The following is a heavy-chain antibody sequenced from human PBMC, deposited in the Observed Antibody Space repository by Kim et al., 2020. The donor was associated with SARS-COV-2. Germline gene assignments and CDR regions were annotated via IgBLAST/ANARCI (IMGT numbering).Heavy chain of an antibody. CDR1: GGSISSDGYY. Sequence: SETLSLTCTVSGGSISSDGYYWSWIRQHPGKGLEWIGYIYYSGSTYYNPSLKSRLTISVDTSTDQFSLKLSSVTAADTAVYYCARYSGSSGPIDYWGQGTLVTVSS. CDR3: ARYSGSSGPIDY. CDR2: IYYSGST. V-gene: IGHV4-31*03. D-gene: IGHD1-26*01. J-gene: IGHJ4*02.